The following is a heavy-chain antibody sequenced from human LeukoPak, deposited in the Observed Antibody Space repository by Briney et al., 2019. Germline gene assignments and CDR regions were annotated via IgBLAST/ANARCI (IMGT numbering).Heavy chain of an antibody. V-gene: IGHV3-21*01. D-gene: IGHD2-2*01. J-gene: IGHJ4*02. CDR3: ARPLYCSTTSCLYYFDS. Sequence: GGSLRLSCAASGFTFSSYSMNWVRQAPGKGLEWVSSISTSGSNIHYADSLKGRFTISRDNTKNSLYLQMNSLRAEDTAVYFCARPLYCSTTSCLYYFDSWGQGTLVTVSS. CDR2: ISTSGSNI. CDR1: GFTFSSYS.